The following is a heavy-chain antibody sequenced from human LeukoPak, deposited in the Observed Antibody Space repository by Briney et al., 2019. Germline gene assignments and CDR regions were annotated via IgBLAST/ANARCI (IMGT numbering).Heavy chain of an antibody. CDR2: ISPKSGGT. CDR1: GYTFTGYY. Sequence: ASVKVSCKASGYTFTGYYMHWVRQAPGQGLEWMGWISPKSGGTNYAQKFQGRVTMTRDTSISTAYMELSRLRSDDTAVYYCARDSGIVLTTYGVGSLYMDVWGKGTTVTVSS. J-gene: IGHJ6*03. V-gene: IGHV1-2*02. CDR3: ARDSGIVLTTYGVGSLYMDV. D-gene: IGHD2-8*01.